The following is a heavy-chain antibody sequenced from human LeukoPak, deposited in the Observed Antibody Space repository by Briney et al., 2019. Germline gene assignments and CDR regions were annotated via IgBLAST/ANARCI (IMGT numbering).Heavy chain of an antibody. CDR3: AREGAAAGLRYYYGMDV. CDR2: IYSGGST. V-gene: IGHV3-66*01. J-gene: IGHJ6*02. D-gene: IGHD6-13*01. CDR1: GFTFSSDA. Sequence: PGGSLRLSCAASGFTFSSDAMSWVRQAPGERREWVSVIYSGGSTYYGDSVKGRFTISRDNSKKTLYLQMNSLRAEDTAVYYCAREGAAAGLRYYYGMDVWGQGTTVTVCS.